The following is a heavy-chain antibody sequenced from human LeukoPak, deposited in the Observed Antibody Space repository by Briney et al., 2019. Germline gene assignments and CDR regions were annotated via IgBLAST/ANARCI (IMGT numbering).Heavy chain of an antibody. Sequence: ASVKVSCKASGYTFTSYYMHWVRQVPGQGLEWMGIINPSGGSTSYAQKFQGRVTMTRDMSTSTVYMELSSLRSEDTAVYYCARHRIAAAGALDYWGQGTLVTVSS. V-gene: IGHV1-46*01. CDR3: ARHRIAAAGALDY. J-gene: IGHJ4*02. CDR2: INPSGGST. D-gene: IGHD6-13*01. CDR1: GYTFTSYY.